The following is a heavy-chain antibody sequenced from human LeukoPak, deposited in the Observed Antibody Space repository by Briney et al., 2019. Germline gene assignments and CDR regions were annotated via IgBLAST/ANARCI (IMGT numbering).Heavy chain of an antibody. Sequence: PGRSLRLSCAASGFTFSTYGMHWVRQAPGKGLEWVAVIWYDGSNKYYADSVKGRFTISRDNSKNTLYLQMNSLRAEDTAVYYCARDRGYCSGGSCYPEWFDPWGQGTLVTVSS. CDR2: IWYDGSNK. CDR3: ARDRGYCSGGSCYPEWFDP. CDR1: GFTFSTYG. V-gene: IGHV3-33*08. D-gene: IGHD2-15*01. J-gene: IGHJ5*02.